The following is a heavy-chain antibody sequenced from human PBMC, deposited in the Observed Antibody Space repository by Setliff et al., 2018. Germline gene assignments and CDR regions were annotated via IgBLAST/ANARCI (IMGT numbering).Heavy chain of an antibody. D-gene: IGHD1-1*01. J-gene: IGHJ4*02. CDR3: VTDWSGPDNTFGY. Sequence: GGSLRLSCAASGFIFSSSQMSWVRQAPGKGLEWVAMIMTDGSGKYYVNSVEGRFTISRDNTKNSLDLQMTSLRAEDAAVYYCVTDWSGPDNTFGYWGQGTLVTVSS. CDR2: IMTDGSGK. CDR1: GFIFSSSQ. V-gene: IGHV3-7*01.